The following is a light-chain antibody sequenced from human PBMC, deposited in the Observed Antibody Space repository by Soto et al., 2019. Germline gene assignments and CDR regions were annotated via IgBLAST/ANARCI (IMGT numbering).Light chain of an antibody. CDR3: SAWDDSLNAVV. V-gene: IGLV1-36*01. CDR2: YDE. CDR1: SSNIGNNA. Sequence: QSVLTQPPSVSEAPRQRVTISCSGSSSNIGNNAVNWYQQFPGKAPKLLIYYDELLPSGVSDRFSGSKSGTSASLAISGLQSDDEADYYCSAWDDSLNAVVFGGGTKVTVL. J-gene: IGLJ2*01.